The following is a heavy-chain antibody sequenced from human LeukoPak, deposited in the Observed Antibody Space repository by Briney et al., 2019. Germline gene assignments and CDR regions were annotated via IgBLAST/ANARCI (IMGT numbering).Heavy chain of an antibody. CDR3: ARRDYSGSPGSGAPFDY. CDR2: IIPIFGTA. V-gene: IGHV1-69*05. Sequence: ASVKVSCKASGGTFSSYAISWVRQAPGQGLEWMGGIIPIFGTANYAQKFQGRVTITTDESTSTAYMELSSLRSEDTAVYYCARRDYSGSPGSGAPFDYWGQGTLVTVSS. D-gene: IGHD1-26*01. J-gene: IGHJ4*02. CDR1: GGTFSSYA.